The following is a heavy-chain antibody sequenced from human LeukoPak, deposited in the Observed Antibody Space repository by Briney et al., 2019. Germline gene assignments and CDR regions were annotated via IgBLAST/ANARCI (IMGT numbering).Heavy chain of an antibody. Sequence: PSETLSLTCTVSGGSISSGRYYWNWIRQPAGKGLEWIGRIYTSGSTNYNPSLKSRITISVDTSKNQFSLKLSSVTAADTAVYYCARAPPPAAGTSWFDPWGQGTLVTVSS. CDR1: GGSISSGRYY. D-gene: IGHD6-13*01. J-gene: IGHJ5*02. CDR3: ARAPPPAAGTSWFDP. V-gene: IGHV4-61*02. CDR2: IYTSGST.